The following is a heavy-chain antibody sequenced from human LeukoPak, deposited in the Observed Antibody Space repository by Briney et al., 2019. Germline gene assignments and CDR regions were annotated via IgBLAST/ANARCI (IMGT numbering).Heavy chain of an antibody. D-gene: IGHD3-3*01. CDR3: ARVVYDFWSGYYRGRFDY. Sequence: ASVKVSCKASGYTFTSYGISWVRQAPGQGLEWMGWISAYNGNTNYAQKLQGRVTMTTDTSTSTAYMELRSLRSDDTAVYYCARVVYDFWSGYYRGRFDYWGQGTLVTVSS. CDR1: GYTFTSYG. CDR2: ISAYNGNT. V-gene: IGHV1-18*01. J-gene: IGHJ4*02.